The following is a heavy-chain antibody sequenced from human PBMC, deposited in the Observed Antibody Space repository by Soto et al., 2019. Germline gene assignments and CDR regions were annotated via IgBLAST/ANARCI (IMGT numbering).Heavy chain of an antibody. CDR1: GFTFSSYN. J-gene: IGHJ4*02. CDR2: ISRSGDRT. Sequence: EVQLVESGEGLDQPGGSLRLSCAASGFTFSSYNIHWIRQAPGKGLEFVSAISRSGDRTYYADSVKGRFTITRDNSKNTVWLQMGSLRAEVMAVYYCARARCSSGQCYYFDYWGRGALVSVSS. CDR3: ARARCSSGQCYYFDY. V-gene: IGHV3-64*02. D-gene: IGHD2-15*01.